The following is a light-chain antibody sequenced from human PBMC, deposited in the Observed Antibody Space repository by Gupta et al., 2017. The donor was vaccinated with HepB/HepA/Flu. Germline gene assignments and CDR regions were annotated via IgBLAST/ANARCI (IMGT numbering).Light chain of an antibody. V-gene: IGLV1-40*01. CDR1: STNIGAGYD. CDR2: DNS. Sequence: SVLTQPPSVSGAPGQRVTISCTGGSTNIGAGYDVHWYQQLPGTAPKLLIYDNSNRPSGVPDRFSGSKSGTSASLAITGLQAEDEADYYCQSYDSSLSVFVFGTGTKVTVL. CDR3: QSYDSSLSVFV. J-gene: IGLJ1*01.